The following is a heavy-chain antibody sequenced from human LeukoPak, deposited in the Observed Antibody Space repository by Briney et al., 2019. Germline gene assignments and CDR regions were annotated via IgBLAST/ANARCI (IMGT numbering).Heavy chain of an antibody. CDR3: ARDKSGYYHDPYNWFDP. Sequence: SETLSLTCTVSGGSIRSGDYYWSWIRQPPGKGLEWIGYIYYSGSTYYNPSLKSRVTISVGTSKNQFSLKLTSVTAADTAVYYCARDKSGYYHDPYNWFDPWGQGTLVTVSS. CDR1: GGSIRSGDYY. V-gene: IGHV4-30-4*01. J-gene: IGHJ5*02. D-gene: IGHD3-3*01. CDR2: IYYSGST.